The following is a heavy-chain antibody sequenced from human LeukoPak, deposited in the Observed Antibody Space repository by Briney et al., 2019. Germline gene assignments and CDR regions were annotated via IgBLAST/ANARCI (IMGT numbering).Heavy chain of an antibody. CDR1: GFTFSSYA. CDR3: ARYIAAAGTAGNWFDP. CDR2: ISGSSAST. D-gene: IGHD6-13*01. V-gene: IGHV3-23*01. Sequence: SGGSLRLSCAASGFTFSSYAMSWVRQAPGKGLEWVSAISGSSASTYYADFVKRRFTISRDYYKNTLYLQMNRLRAEDTALYCWARYIAAAGTAGNWFDPWGQGTLVTVSS. J-gene: IGHJ5*02.